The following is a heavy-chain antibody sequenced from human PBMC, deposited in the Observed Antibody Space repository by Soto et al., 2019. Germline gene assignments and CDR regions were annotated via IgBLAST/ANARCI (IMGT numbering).Heavy chain of an antibody. CDR1: GGSISSYC. J-gene: IGHJ3*02. CDR3: ARAAIMITFGGVSAFDI. CDR2: IYYSGST. Sequence: PSETLSLTCTVSGGSISSYCWSWIRQPPGKGLEWIGYIYYSGSTNYNPSLKSRVTISVDTSKNQFSLKLSSVTAADTAVYYCARAAIMITFGGVSAFDIWGQGTMVTVS. D-gene: IGHD3-16*01. V-gene: IGHV4-59*01.